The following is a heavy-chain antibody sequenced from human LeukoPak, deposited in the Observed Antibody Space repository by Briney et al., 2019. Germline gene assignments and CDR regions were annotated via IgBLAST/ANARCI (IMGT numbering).Heavy chain of an antibody. D-gene: IGHD2/OR15-2a*01. J-gene: IGHJ3*02. V-gene: IGHV3-48*03. Sequence: PGGSLRLSCAVSGFTFSSYEMNWVRQAPGKGLEWVSYISSRGSTIYYADSVKGRFTFSRDNAKNSLYLQMNSLRAEDTGIYYCAREFQNSFDIWGQGTMVTVSS. CDR3: AREFQNSFDI. CDR1: GFTFSSYE. CDR2: ISSRGSTI.